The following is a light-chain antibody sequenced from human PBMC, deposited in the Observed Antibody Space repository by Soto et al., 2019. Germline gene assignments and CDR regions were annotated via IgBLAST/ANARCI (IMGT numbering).Light chain of an antibody. Sequence: IVLTQSPATLSLSRREIATLSCRASQSVSNNYLAWYQQKPGQAPRLLIYGASNRATGFPDRFSGSGSGTDFTLTISRLEPEDFAVYYCQQYGRSGTFGQGTKVDI. J-gene: IGKJ1*01. CDR3: QQYGRSGT. CDR2: GAS. V-gene: IGKV3-20*01. CDR1: QSVSNNY.